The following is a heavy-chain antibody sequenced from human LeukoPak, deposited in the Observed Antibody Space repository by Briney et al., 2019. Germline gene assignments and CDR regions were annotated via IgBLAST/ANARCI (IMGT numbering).Heavy chain of an antibody. Sequence: SETLSLTCAVYGGSFSGYYWSWIRQPPGKGLEWIGEINHSGSTNYNPSLKSRVTISVDTSKNQFSLKLSSVTAADTAVYYCAREMVRGVHSLDYWGQGTLVTVSS. CDR2: INHSGST. D-gene: IGHD3-10*01. CDR3: AREMVRGVHSLDY. V-gene: IGHV4-34*01. J-gene: IGHJ4*02. CDR1: GGSFSGYY.